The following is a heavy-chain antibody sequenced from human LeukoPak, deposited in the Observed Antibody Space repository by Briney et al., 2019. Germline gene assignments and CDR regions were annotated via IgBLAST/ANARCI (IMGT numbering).Heavy chain of an antibody. CDR3: AKSRDHLGATPFDY. J-gene: IGHJ4*02. D-gene: IGHD1-26*01. CDR2: KWYDGSNK. V-gene: IGHV3-33*06. CDR1: GFTFSSYG. Sequence: PGRSLRLSCAASGFTFSSYGMHWVRQAPGKGLEWVAVKWYDGSNKYYADSVKGRFTISRDNSKNTLYLQMNSLRAEDTAVYYCAKSRDHLGATPFDYWGQGTLVTVSS.